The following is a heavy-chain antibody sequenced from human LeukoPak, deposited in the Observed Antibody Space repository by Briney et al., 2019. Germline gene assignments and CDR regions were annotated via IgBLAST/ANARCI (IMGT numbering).Heavy chain of an antibody. J-gene: IGHJ4*02. CDR3: ARVRGFGELFAY. Sequence: ASVKVSCKASGYTFIHYDINWVRQATGQGLEWMGWMNPNSGSTGYAQKFRGRVTMTRNTSISTAYMELSSLRSEDTAVYYCARVRGFGELFAYWGQGTLVTVSS. CDR1: GYTFIHYD. V-gene: IGHV1-8*01. CDR2: MNPNSGST. D-gene: IGHD3-10*01.